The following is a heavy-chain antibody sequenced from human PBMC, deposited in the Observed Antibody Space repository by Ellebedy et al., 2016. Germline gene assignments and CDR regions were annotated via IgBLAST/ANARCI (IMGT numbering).Heavy chain of an antibody. CDR2: ISAGSDTT. CDR3: RQGHYADL. V-gene: IGHV3-23*01. Sequence: GESLKISXTASGLNFNTFLMSWVRQAPGKGLEWVSTISAGSDTTRLADSVKGRFTISRDSSKNSVYLRMNNLRVEDTAVYYCRQGHYADLWGQGTLVTVSS. D-gene: IGHD4-17*01. J-gene: IGHJ4*02. CDR1: GLNFNTFL.